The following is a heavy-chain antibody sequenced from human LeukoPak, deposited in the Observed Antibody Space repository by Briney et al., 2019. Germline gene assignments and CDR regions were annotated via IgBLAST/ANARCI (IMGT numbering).Heavy chain of an antibody. CDR1: GGSISSGDYY. CDR3: ARGVVVTAGFDY. CDR2: IYYSGST. J-gene: IGHJ4*02. Sequence: PSETLSLTCTVSGGSISSGDYYWSWIRQPPGKGLEWIGYIYYSGSTYYNPSLKSRVTISVDTSKNQFSLKLSSVTAADTAVYYCARGVVVTAGFDYWGQGTLVTVSS. V-gene: IGHV4-30-4*01. D-gene: IGHD2-21*02.